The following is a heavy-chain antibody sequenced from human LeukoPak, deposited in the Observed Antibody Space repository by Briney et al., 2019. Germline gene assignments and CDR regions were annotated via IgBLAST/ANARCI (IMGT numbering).Heavy chain of an antibody. D-gene: IGHD3-22*01. Sequence: SETLSLTCTVSGGSISSGSYYWSWIRRPAGKGLEWIGRIYTSGSTNYNPSLKSRVTISVDTSKNQFSLKLSSVTAADTAVYYCARGILYYYDSSGYLGLHMDVWGKGTTVTTSS. CDR3: ARGILYYYDSSGYLGLHMDV. J-gene: IGHJ6*03. CDR1: GGSISSGSYY. CDR2: IYTSGST. V-gene: IGHV4-61*02.